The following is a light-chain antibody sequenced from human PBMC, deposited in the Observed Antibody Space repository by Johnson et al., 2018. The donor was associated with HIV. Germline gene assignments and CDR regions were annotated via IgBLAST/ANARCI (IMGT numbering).Light chain of an antibody. Sequence: QSVLTQPPSVSAAPGQKVTISCSGSSSNIGNNYVSWYQQLPGTAPKLLIYENIKRPSGIPDRFSGSKSATSATLGITGLQTEDEADNYCGTWESSLSAGYGFGTGTKVTVL. CDR2: ENI. J-gene: IGLJ1*01. CDR1: SSNIGNNY. V-gene: IGLV1-51*02. CDR3: GTWESSLSAGYG.